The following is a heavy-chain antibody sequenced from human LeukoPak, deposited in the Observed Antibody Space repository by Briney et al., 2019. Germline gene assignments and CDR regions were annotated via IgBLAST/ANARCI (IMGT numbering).Heavy chain of an antibody. V-gene: IGHV4-4*02. CDR2: IHHTGST. Sequence: PSETLSLTCAVSGDSMSSIDWWSWVRQPPGKGLEWIGEIHHTGSTNYNPSLKSRVTIDKSKNQFSLNFNSMSAADSAVYYCAANGYYTIEYWGQGTLVTVSS. CDR3: AANGYYTIEY. J-gene: IGHJ4*02. D-gene: IGHD1-26*01. CDR1: GDSMSSIDW.